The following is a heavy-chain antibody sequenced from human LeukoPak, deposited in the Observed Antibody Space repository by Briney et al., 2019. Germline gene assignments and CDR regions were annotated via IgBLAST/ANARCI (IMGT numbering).Heavy chain of an antibody. CDR1: GYSFTTDW. J-gene: IGHJ4*02. V-gene: IGHV5-51*01. D-gene: IGHD1-26*01. CDR2: IYPGDSDT. Sequence: GESLQISCKGSGYSFTTDWIGWVRQMPGKGLEWMGIIYPGDSDTRYSPSFQGQVTISADKSISTAYLQWSSLKASDTAIYYCARHIYVGANPDYWGQGTLVTVSS. CDR3: ARHIYVGANPDY.